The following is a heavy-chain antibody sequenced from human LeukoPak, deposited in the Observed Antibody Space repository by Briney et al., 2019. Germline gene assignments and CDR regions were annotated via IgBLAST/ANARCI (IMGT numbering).Heavy chain of an antibody. CDR3: ARALWGQYYYDSSGWGY. J-gene: IGHJ4*02. CDR1: GYTFTTYT. Sequence: RASVKVSCKASGYTFTTYTMNWVRQAPGQGLEWMGCINAGNGNTKYSQKFQGRVTITRDTSASTAYMELSSLRSEDTAVYYCARALWGQYYYDSSGWGYWGQGTLVTVSS. D-gene: IGHD3-22*01. CDR2: INAGNGNT. V-gene: IGHV1-3*01.